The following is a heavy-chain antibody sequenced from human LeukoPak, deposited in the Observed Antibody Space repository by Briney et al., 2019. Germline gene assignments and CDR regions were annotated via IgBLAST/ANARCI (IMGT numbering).Heavy chain of an antibody. D-gene: IGHD1-26*01. CDR2: INSDGSST. Sequence: GGSLRLSCAASGFTLSSYWMHWVRQAPGKGLVWVSRINSDGSSTSYAASVKGRFTISRDNAKNTLYLQMNSLRAEDTAVYYCATPRGSGSYLAFDYWGQGTLVTVSS. CDR3: ATPRGSGSYLAFDY. J-gene: IGHJ4*02. CDR1: GFTLSSYW. V-gene: IGHV3-74*01.